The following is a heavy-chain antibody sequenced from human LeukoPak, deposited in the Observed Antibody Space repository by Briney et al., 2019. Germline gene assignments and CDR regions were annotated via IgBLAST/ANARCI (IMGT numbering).Heavy chain of an antibody. J-gene: IGHJ5*02. CDR1: GGTFSSYA. Sequence: SVKVSCKASGGTFSSYAISWVRQAPGQGLEWMGGIIPIFGTANYAQKFQGRVTITADESTSTAYMELSSLRFEDTAVYYCARGPPRYCSGGSCLDWFDPWGQGTLVTVSS. CDR2: IIPIFGTA. CDR3: ARGPPRYCSGGSCLDWFDP. D-gene: IGHD2-15*01. V-gene: IGHV1-69*13.